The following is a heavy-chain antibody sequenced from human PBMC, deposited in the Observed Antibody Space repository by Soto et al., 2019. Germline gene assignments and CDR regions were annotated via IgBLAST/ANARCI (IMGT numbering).Heavy chain of an antibody. CDR3: ARDPAPYSKGWYS. CDR1: GYTFTSYA. Sequence: GASVKVSCKASGYTFTSYAMHWVRQAPGQRLEWMGWINAGNGNTHYAQKLQGRVTMTTDTSTTTAYMELRSLRTDDTAGYFCARDPAPYSKGWYSGGQGPLVPVSS. CDR2: INAGNGNT. D-gene: IGHD6-19*01. V-gene: IGHV1-3*01. J-gene: IGHJ5*01.